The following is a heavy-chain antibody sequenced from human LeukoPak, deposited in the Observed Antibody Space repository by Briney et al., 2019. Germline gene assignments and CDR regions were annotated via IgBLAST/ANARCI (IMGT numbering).Heavy chain of an antibody. CDR1: GGSISSYY. CDR2: IYYSGST. J-gene: IGHJ4*02. Sequence: SETLSLTCTVSGGSISSYYWSWIRQPPGKGLEWIGCIYYSGSTNYNPSLKSRVTISVDTSKNQFSLKLSSVTAADTAVYYCAREDTAMAYFDYWGQGTLVTVSS. D-gene: IGHD5-18*01. CDR3: AREDTAMAYFDY. V-gene: IGHV4-59*01.